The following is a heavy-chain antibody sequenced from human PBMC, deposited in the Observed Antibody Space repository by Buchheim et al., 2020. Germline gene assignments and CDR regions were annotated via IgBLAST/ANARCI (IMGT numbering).Heavy chain of an antibody. J-gene: IGHJ6*02. Sequence: QVQLVESGGGVVQPGRSLRLSCAASGFTFSSYGMHWVRQAPGKGLEWVAVISYDGSNKYYADSVKGRFTISRDNSKNTLYLQMNSLRAEDTAVYYCAKELAYCGGDSPYGMDVWGQGTT. CDR3: AKELAYCGGDSPYGMDV. CDR2: ISYDGSNK. V-gene: IGHV3-30*18. CDR1: GFTFSSYG. D-gene: IGHD2-21*02.